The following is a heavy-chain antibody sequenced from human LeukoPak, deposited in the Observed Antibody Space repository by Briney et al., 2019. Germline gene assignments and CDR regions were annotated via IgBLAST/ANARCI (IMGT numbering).Heavy chain of an antibody. D-gene: IGHD3-22*01. V-gene: IGHV3-30*18. Sequence: GGSLRLSCAASGFTFSSYGMHWVRQAPGKGLERGAVISYDGSNKYYADSVKGRFTISRDNSKNTLYLQMNSLRAEDTAVYYCAKPGGYSSGYYPFDYWGQGTLVTVSS. CDR3: AKPGGYSSGYYPFDY. CDR1: GFTFSSYG. J-gene: IGHJ4*02. CDR2: ISYDGSNK.